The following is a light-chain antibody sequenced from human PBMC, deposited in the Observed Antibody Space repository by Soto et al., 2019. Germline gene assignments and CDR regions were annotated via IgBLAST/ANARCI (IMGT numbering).Light chain of an antibody. J-gene: IGLJ1*01. CDR1: SSDIGSYKY. V-gene: IGLV2-14*03. Sequence: QSVLTQPASVSGSPGQSITISCTGTSSDIGSYKYVAWYQQFQGKTPKLRIDDVRNRPSGVSFRFSGSKSGNTASLTISGHQDEDEADYYCISYRGSDTSYVFGTGTKLTVL. CDR2: DVR. CDR3: ISYRGSDTSYV.